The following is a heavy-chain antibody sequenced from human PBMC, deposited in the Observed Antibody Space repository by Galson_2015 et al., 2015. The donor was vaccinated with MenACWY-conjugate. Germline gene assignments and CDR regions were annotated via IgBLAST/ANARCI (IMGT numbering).Heavy chain of an antibody. J-gene: IGHJ4*02. CDR3: TRGVAGTPSFFDY. V-gene: IGHV3-49*03. CDR2: IRTKPYGGTA. D-gene: IGHD6-19*01. Sequence: SLRLSCAASGFTFGDYAMTWFRQAPGEGLEWVGFIRTKPYGGTAEYAASMKGRFTISRDDSKSIAYLQMNGLKSEDTAVYYCTRGVAGTPSFFDYWGQGTLVTVSS. CDR1: GFTFGDYA.